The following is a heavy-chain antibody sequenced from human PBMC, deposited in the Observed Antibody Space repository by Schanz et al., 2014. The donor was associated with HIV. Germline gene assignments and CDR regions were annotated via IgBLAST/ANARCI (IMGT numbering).Heavy chain of an antibody. V-gene: IGHV4-34*01. CDR1: GSPYKGYY. Sequence: QVQLQQWGAGLLRPSETLSLTCAVYGSPYKGYYWGWVRQFSDWGLEWIGEINHRGSTRYNPSLKCRVTLAGDASKNQGSLSVTSVTAADTAIYYCVRAKGEFGDFRWYFYYHGMDVWGQGTTVIVSS. J-gene: IGHJ6*02. D-gene: IGHD3-16*01. CDR3: VRAKGEFGDFRWYFYYHGMDV. CDR2: INHRGST.